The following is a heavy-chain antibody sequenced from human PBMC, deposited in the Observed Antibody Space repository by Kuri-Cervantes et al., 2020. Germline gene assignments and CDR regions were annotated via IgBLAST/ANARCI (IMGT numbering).Heavy chain of an antibody. D-gene: IGHD6-19*01. V-gene: IGHV3-11*04. J-gene: IGHJ4*02. Sequence: GGSLRLSCAASEFTFSDYYMSWIRQAPGKGLEWVSYISSSGSTIYYADSVKGRFTISRDNSKNTLFLHMNSLRAEDTAVYYCARDTSKGSSGWFRIDYWGQGTLVTVSS. CDR3: ARDTSKGSSGWFRIDY. CDR2: ISSSGSTI. CDR1: EFTFSDYY.